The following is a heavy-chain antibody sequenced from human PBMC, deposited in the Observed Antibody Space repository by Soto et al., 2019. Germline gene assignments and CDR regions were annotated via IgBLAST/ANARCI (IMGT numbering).Heavy chain of an antibody. D-gene: IGHD2-15*01. CDR2: IYYSGST. CDR1: GGSISSGGYY. CDR3: ARGRYCSGGSCEYDAFDI. J-gene: IGHJ3*02. V-gene: IGHV4-31*03. Sequence: QVQLQESGPGLVKPSQTLSLTCTVSGGSISSGGYYWSWIRQRPGKGLEWIGYIYYSGSTYYNPSLKSRVTISVDTSKNQFSLKLSSVTAADTAVYYCARGRYCSGGSCEYDAFDIWGQGTMVTVSS.